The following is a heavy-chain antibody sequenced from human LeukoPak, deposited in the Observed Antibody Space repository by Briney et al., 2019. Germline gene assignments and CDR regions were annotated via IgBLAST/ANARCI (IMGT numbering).Heavy chain of an antibody. CDR3: ARLRWESSWHDFDY. CDR2: IYYSGST. J-gene: IGHJ4*02. D-gene: IGHD6-13*01. V-gene: IGHV4-39*01. CDR1: GGSLSSSSYY. Sequence: SETLSLTCTVSGGSLSSSSYYWGWIRQPPGTGLEWIGSIYYSGSTYYNPSLKSRVTISVDTSKNQFSLKLSSVTAADTAVYYCARLRWESSWHDFDYWGQGPWSPSPQ.